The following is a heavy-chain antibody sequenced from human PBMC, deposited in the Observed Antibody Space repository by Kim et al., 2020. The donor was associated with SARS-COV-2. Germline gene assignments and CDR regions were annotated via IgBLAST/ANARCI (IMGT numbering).Heavy chain of an antibody. D-gene: IGHD3-10*01. V-gene: IGHV4-39*01. J-gene: IGHJ6*02. CDR2: IYYSGST. Sequence: SETLSLTCTVSGGSISSSSYYWGWIRQPPGKGLEWIGSIYYSGSTYYNPSLKSRVTISVDTSKNQFSLKLSSVTAADTAVYYCARHYYYHYGSGSYYYYYYYGMDVWGQGTTVTVSS. CDR3: ARHYYYHYGSGSYYYYYYYGMDV. CDR1: GGSISSSSYY.